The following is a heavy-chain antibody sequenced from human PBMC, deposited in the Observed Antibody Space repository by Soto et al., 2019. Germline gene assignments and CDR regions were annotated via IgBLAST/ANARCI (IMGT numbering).Heavy chain of an antibody. D-gene: IGHD3-22*01. J-gene: IGHJ4*02. CDR1: GGSFSGYY. CDR2: INHSGST. CDR3: ARSSSDSSGFRQ. V-gene: IGHV4-34*01. Sequence: SETLSLTCAVYGGSFSGYYWSWIRQPPGKGLEWIGEINHSGSTNYNPSLRSRVTISIDTSKNQFSLKLNSVTAADTAMYYCARSSSDSSGFRQWGQGTLVTVSS.